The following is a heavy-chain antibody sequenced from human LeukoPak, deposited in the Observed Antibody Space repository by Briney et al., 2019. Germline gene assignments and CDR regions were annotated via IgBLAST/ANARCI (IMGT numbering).Heavy chain of an antibody. V-gene: IGHV1-8*03. CDR3: ARWGTTNDAFDI. J-gene: IGHJ3*02. CDR2: MNPNSGNT. CDR1: GYTFTSYD. D-gene: IGHD1-1*01. Sequence: ASVKVSCKASGYTFTSYDINWVRQATGQGLEWMGWMNPNSGNTGYAQNFRGRITITRNTSISTAYMELSSLRSEDTAVYYCARWGTTNDAFDIWGQGTMVTVSS.